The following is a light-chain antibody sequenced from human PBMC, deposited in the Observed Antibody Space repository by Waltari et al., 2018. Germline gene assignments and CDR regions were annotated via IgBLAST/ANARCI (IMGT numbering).Light chain of an antibody. V-gene: IGKV1-8*01. J-gene: IGKJ1*01. Sequence: AIRITQSPSSLSASTGDRVTITCRASQGISSYLAWYQQKPGKAPKVLIYAASTLQSGVPSRCSGSGSGTDFTITISCLQSEDFAVYYCQQYYSNPATFGQGTKVEIK. CDR3: QQYYSNPAT. CDR2: AAS. CDR1: QGISSY.